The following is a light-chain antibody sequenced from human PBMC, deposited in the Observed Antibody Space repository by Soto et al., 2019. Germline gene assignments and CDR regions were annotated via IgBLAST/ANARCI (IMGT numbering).Light chain of an antibody. J-gene: IGLJ3*02. CDR1: SSNIGNNP. CDR3: ATWDDRLNGLV. CDR2: TTN. V-gene: IGLV1-44*01. Sequence: QSVLTQPPSASGTPGQRVTISCSGSSSNIGNNPVNWYQQLPGTAPELLIYTTNRRPSGVPDRFSASKSGTSASLAIGGLQSEDGADYYCATWDDRLNGLVFGGGTKLNVL.